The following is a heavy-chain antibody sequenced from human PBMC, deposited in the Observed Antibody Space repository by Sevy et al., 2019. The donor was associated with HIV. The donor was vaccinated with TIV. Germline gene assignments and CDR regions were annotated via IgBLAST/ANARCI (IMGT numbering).Heavy chain of an antibody. Sequence: GGSLRLSCAASGFTFSSYAMSWVRQAPGKGLEWVSAISGSGSSTYYADSVKGRFTISRDNSKNTLYLQMNSLRADDTAVYYCAKVIGGQWLVRGYFDYWGQGTLVTVSS. CDR2: ISGSGSST. J-gene: IGHJ4*02. CDR3: AKVIGGQWLVRGYFDY. CDR1: GFTFSSYA. D-gene: IGHD6-19*01. V-gene: IGHV3-23*01.